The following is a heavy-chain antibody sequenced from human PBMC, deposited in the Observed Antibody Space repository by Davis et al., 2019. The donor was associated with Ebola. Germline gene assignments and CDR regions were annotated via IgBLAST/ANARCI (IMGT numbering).Heavy chain of an antibody. V-gene: IGHV3-7*01. D-gene: IGHD6-13*01. Sequence: GGSLRLSCVASGFAFSDYWMTWVRQAPGKGLEWVANIKQDGGDKFYVDSVKGRFTISRDNAKNSLYLQMNSLRAEDTAVYYCARDHSSSWYSPLDYWGQGTLVTVSS. J-gene: IGHJ4*02. CDR1: GFAFSDYW. CDR2: IKQDGGDK. CDR3: ARDHSSSWYSPLDY.